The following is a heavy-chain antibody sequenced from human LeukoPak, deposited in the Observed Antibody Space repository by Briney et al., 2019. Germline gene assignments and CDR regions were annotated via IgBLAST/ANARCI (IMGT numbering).Heavy chain of an antibody. J-gene: IGHJ5*01. V-gene: IGHV3-23*01. CDR3: AKWTRTTLFRGDRARFDS. CDR1: GFIFNDYA. CDR2: ISASGGKT. Sequence: PGGPLRLSCAASGFIFNDYAMSWVRQVPGKGLECVSVISASGGKTYYADSVKGRFTISRDTSKTTISLQMNSLRVEDSAVYYCAKWTRTTLFRGDRARFDSWGQGTLVTVSS. D-gene: IGHD3-10*01.